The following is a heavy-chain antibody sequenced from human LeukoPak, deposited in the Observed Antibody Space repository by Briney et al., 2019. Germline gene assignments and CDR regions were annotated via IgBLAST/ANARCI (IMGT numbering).Heavy chain of an antibody. V-gene: IGHV4-59*08. J-gene: IGHJ4*02. CDR1: GGSVSYYY. D-gene: IGHD2-2*01. CDR2: FYYSGST. CDR3: ARRDIVVPAAILLGPFDY. Sequence: SETLSLTCTVSGGSVSYYYWNWIRQPPGKGLEWIGYFYYSGSTNYNPSLKSRVTISVDTSKNQFSLKLSSVTAADTAVYYCARRDIVVPAAILLGPFDYWGQGTLVTVSS.